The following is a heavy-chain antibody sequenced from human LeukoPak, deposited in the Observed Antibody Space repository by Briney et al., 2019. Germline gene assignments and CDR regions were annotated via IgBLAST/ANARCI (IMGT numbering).Heavy chain of an antibody. D-gene: IGHD2-2*01. Sequence: SETLSLTCTVSGGSISSYYWSWIRQPPGKGLEWIGYIYYRGSTNYNPSLKSRVTMSVDTSKNQFSLKLSSVTAADTAVYYCARDAVVPAASEYYYYYYGMDVWGQGTTVTVSS. CDR3: ARDAVVPAASEYYYYYYGMDV. CDR1: GGSISSYY. CDR2: IYYRGST. J-gene: IGHJ6*02. V-gene: IGHV4-59*12.